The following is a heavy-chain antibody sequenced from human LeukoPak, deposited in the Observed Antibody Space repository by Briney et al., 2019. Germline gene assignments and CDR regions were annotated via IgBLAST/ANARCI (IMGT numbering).Heavy chain of an antibody. V-gene: IGHV3-74*01. CDR1: GFTFSTYW. D-gene: IGHD2-15*01. Sequence: GGSLRLSCAASGFTFSTYWMHWVRQDPGKGLVWVSRISGDASITSYADPVKGRFTISRDNAKNTLYLQMNSLRAEDTALYYCATSARTYIGSSLDYWGQGTLVTVSS. CDR3: ATSARTYIGSSLDY. J-gene: IGHJ4*02. CDR2: ISGDASIT.